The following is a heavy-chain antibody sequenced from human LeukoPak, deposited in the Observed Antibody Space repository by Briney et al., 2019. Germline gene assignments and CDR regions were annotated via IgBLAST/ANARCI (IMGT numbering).Heavy chain of an antibody. Sequence: NPSETLSLTCTVSGGSISSGSYYWSWIRQPAGKGLEWIGRIYTSGSTNYNPSLKSRVTISVDTSKNQFSLKLSSVTAADTAVYYCARAARDSYGQTRSNYYYYMDVWGKGTTVTISS. V-gene: IGHV4-61*02. CDR1: GGSISSGSYY. J-gene: IGHJ6*03. CDR2: IYTSGST. D-gene: IGHD5-18*01. CDR3: ARAARDSYGQTRSNYYYYMDV.